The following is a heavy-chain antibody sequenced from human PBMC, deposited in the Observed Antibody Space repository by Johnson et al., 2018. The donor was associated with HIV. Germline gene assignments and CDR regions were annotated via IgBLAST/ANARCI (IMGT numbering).Heavy chain of an antibody. CDR1: GFTFDDYA. J-gene: IGHJ3*02. D-gene: IGHD3-10*01. Sequence: VQLVESGGGLVQPGRSLRLSCAASGFTFDDYAMHWVRQAPGKGLEWVSGISWNSGSIGDADSVKGRFTIYRANAKNSLYLQMNSLRDEDTALYYCAREVEITMVQGVIIGYAFDIWGQGTMVTVSS. CDR3: AREVEITMVQGVIIGYAFDI. CDR2: ISWNSGSI. V-gene: IGHV3-9*01.